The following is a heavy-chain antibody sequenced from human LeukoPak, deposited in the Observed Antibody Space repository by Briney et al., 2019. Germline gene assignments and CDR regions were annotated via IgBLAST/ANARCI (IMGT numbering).Heavy chain of an antibody. Sequence: GGSLRLSCAASGFTFSSYWMHWVRQAPGKGLVWVSRIDSDGGGTSNADSVKGRFTISRDNAKNTLYLQMNSLRAEDTAVYYCARDRYRSIDYWGQGTLVTVSS. CDR2: IDSDGGGT. V-gene: IGHV3-74*01. CDR1: GFTFSSYW. J-gene: IGHJ4*02. D-gene: IGHD1-1*01. CDR3: ARDRYRSIDY.